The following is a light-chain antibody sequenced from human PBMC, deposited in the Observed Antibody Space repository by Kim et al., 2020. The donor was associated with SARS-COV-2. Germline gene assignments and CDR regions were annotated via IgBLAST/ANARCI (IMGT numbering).Light chain of an antibody. Sequence: SVSPGQTASITCSGDKLGDKYTCWYQQKPGQSPVLVMYQDRKRPSGIPERFSGSNSGNTATLTISGTQAMDEADYYCQAWDSSNWVFGGGTQLTVL. V-gene: IGLV3-1*01. J-gene: IGLJ3*02. CDR2: QDR. CDR3: QAWDSSNWV. CDR1: KLGDKY.